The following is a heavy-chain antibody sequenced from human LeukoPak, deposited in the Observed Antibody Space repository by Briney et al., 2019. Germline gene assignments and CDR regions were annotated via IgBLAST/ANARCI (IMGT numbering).Heavy chain of an antibody. J-gene: IGHJ5*02. Sequence: GGSLRLSCAASGFTVSSYWMSWVRQAPGKGLEWVANIKQDGSEKYYVDSVKGRFTISRDNAKNSLYLQMNSLRAEDTAVYYCARDMGNYDFWSGYYTRNPDWFDPWGQGTLVTVSS. CDR2: IKQDGSEK. D-gene: IGHD3-3*01. V-gene: IGHV3-7*01. CDR3: ARDMGNYDFWSGYYTRNPDWFDP. CDR1: GFTVSSYW.